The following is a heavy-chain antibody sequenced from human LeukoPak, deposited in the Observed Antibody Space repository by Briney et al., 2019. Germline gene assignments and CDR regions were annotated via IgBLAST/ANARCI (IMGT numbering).Heavy chain of an antibody. CDR3: ARFTPQGYGWGGYNRFDP. CDR1: GGSISSYY. J-gene: IGHJ5*02. Sequence: SETLSLTCTVSGGSISSYYWSWIRQPPGKGLEWIGFIFYSGTTNYNPSLKSRVTISVDTSKNQFSLNLTSVTAADTAVYYCARFTPQGYGWGGYNRFDPWDQGTLVTVSS. V-gene: IGHV4-59*01. CDR2: IFYSGTT. D-gene: IGHD3-16*01.